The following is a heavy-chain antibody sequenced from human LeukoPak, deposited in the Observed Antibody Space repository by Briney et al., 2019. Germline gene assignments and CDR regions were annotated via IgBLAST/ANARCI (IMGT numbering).Heavy chain of an antibody. D-gene: IGHD2-15*01. CDR2: ISSSSSYI. Sequence: PGGSLRLSCAAFGFTFSSYSMNWVRQAPGKGLEWVSSISSSSSYIYYADSVKGRFTISSDNAKNSLYLQMNSLRAEDTAIYYCVRETGTIGYYMDVWGKGTTVTVSS. CDR3: VRETGTIGYYMDV. J-gene: IGHJ6*03. CDR1: GFTFSSYS. V-gene: IGHV3-21*01.